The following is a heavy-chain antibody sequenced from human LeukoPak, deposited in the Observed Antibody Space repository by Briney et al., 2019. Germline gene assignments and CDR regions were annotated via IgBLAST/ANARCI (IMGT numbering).Heavy chain of an antibody. D-gene: IGHD4/OR15-4a*01. CDR3: ARRDYAAWFDP. CDR1: GDSITSGGYY. CDR2: VYYTGSI. Sequence: SETLSLTCSVSGDSITSGGYYWAWLRQPPGKGLEWIGSVYYTGSIKYNPSLKGRVSISRAMSKNKFSLNVNSVAATDTAVYYCARRDYAAWFDPWGQGTLVTVSS. V-gene: IGHV4-39*07. J-gene: IGHJ5*02.